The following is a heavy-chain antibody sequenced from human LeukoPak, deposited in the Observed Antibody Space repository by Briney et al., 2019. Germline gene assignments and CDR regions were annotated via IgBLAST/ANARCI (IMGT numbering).Heavy chain of an antibody. CDR3: AKAGYSGYDPTTYFDY. CDR1: GFTFNSYT. Sequence: PGGSLRLSCAASGFTFNSYTMSWVRQAPGKGLEWVSAISGSGGSAYYADSVKGRFTISRDNSKDTLYLQMNSLRAEDTAVYYCAKAGYSGYDPTTYFDYWGQGTLVTVSS. D-gene: IGHD5-12*01. CDR2: ISGSGGSA. V-gene: IGHV3-23*01. J-gene: IGHJ4*02.